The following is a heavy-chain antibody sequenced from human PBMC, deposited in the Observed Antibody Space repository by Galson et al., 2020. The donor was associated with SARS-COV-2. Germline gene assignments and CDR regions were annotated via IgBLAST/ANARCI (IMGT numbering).Heavy chain of an antibody. CDR1: GYSISSGFY. Sequence: ASETLSLTCDVSGYSISSGFYWMWIRQSPEKGLEWIANIHRSGSVYYNPSLKSRATISVDTSRNQFSLRLTSMTAADTAVYYCARQVVAKTYYFDDWGQGILVTVSS. CDR2: IHRSGSV. J-gene: IGHJ4*02. CDR3: ARQVVAKTYYFDD. D-gene: IGHD2-15*01. V-gene: IGHV4-38-2*01.